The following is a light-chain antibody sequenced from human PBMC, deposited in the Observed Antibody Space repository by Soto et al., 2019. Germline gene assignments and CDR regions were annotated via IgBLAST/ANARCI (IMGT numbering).Light chain of an antibody. CDR3: AAWEDSLNGVI. CDR1: SSNIGSNT. J-gene: IGLJ2*01. CDR2: SNN. Sequence: QSVLTQPPSASGTPGPRVTISCSGSSSNIGSNTVNWYQLLPGTAPKLLIYSNNQRPSGVPDRFSGSKSGTSASLAISGLQSEDESDYYCAAWEDSLNGVIFGGGTKLTVL. V-gene: IGLV1-44*01.